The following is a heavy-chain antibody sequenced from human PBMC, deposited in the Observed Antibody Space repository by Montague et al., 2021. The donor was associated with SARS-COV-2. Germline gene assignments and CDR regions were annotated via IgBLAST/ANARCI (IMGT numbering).Heavy chain of an antibody. J-gene: IGHJ3*02. CDR3: TRDYRSVVGDGLDI. V-gene: IGHV3-48*03. Sequence: SLRLPCAASGFTFSYYDMNWVRQAPGKGPEWISYISTSAYTTSYAGSVKGRSTISRDNGKNSLYLQMNSLRVEDTAVYYCTRDYRSVVGDGLDIWGQGTKVTVSS. CDR2: ISTSAYTT. D-gene: IGHD3-16*02. CDR1: GFTFSYYD.